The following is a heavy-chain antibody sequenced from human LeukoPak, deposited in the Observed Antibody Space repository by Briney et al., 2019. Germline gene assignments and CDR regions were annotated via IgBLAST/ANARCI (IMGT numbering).Heavy chain of an antibody. J-gene: IGHJ4*02. CDR2: INPDGRTI. V-gene: IGHV3-74*03. Sequence: PGGSLRLSCAASGFTFSNYWMHWVRQAPGKGPVWVSRINPDGRTITYADSVVGRITISRDNAKNTLYLQMNSLRAEDTAFYYCARIGYSSSSFDYWGQGTLVTVSS. CDR3: ARIGYSSSSFDY. CDR1: GFTFSNYW. D-gene: IGHD6-6*01.